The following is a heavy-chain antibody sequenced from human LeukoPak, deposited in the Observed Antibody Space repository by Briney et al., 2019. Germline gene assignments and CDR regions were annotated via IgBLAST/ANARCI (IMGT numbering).Heavy chain of an antibody. V-gene: IGHV3-48*03. J-gene: IGHJ5*02. Sequence: GGSLRLSCAASGFTFSSYEMNWVRQAPGKGLEWVSYISSSGSIIYYADSVKGRFTISRDNAKNSLYLQMNSLRAEDTAVYYCARGVAAAGLLWFDPWGQGTLVTVSS. CDR2: ISSSGSII. CDR1: GFTFSSYE. D-gene: IGHD6-13*01. CDR3: ARGVAAAGLLWFDP.